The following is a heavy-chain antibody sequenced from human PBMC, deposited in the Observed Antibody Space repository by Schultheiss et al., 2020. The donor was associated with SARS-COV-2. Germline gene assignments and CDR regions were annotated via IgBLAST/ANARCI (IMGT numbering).Heavy chain of an antibody. CDR3: ARGAEYTYGDY. J-gene: IGHJ4*02. Sequence: ASVKVSCKASGYTFTSYDINWVRQATGQGLEWMGWINPNSGGTNYAQKLQGRVTMTTDTSTSTAYMELRSLRSDDTAVYYCARGAEYTYGDYWGQGTLVTVSS. CDR2: INPNSGGT. V-gene: IGHV1-18*01. D-gene: IGHD5-18*01. CDR1: GYTFTSYD.